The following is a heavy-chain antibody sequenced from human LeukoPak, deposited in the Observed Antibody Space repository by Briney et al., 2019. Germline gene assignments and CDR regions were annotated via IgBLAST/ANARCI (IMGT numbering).Heavy chain of an antibody. Sequence: PGGSLRLSCVASGFIFRNSAMYWVRQAPEKGLEWVSYIRTSGTNTDYTGSVKGRFTISRDNAKNSLYLQMNSLRAEDTAVYYCARMNYVSSGWGAPFDYWGQGTLVTVSS. J-gene: IGHJ4*02. D-gene: IGHD1-7*01. CDR2: IRTSGTNT. V-gene: IGHV3-48*03. CDR3: ARMNYVSSGWGAPFDY. CDR1: GFIFRNSA.